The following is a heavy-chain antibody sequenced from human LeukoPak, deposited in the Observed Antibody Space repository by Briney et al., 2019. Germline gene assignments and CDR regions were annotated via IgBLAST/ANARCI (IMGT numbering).Heavy chain of an antibody. D-gene: IGHD6-13*01. J-gene: IGHJ5*02. CDR3: ARVRYSSSCFDP. CDR2: INHSGST. V-gene: IGHV4-34*01. Sequence: GSLRLSCAASGFTFSSYAMSWVRQPPGKGLEWIGEINHSGSTNYNPSLKSRVTISVDTSKNQFSLKLSSVTAADTAVYYCARVRYSSSCFDPWGQGTLVTVSS. CDR1: GFTFSSYA.